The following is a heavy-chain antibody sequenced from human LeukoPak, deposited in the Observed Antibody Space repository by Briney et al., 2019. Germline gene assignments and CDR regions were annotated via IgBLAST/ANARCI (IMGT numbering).Heavy chain of an antibody. CDR2: ISVSGGST. J-gene: IGHJ4*02. Sequence: GGSLRLSCAASGFTFSNYAMSWVRQAPGKGPEWVSAISVSGGSTYYADSVKGRFTISRDNSKNTLYLQMNSLRAEDTAVYYCARLLGYCSSNSCYKTPYFDYWGQGTLVTVSS. V-gene: IGHV3-23*01. D-gene: IGHD2-2*02. CDR1: GFTFSNYA. CDR3: ARLLGYCSSNSCYKTPYFDY.